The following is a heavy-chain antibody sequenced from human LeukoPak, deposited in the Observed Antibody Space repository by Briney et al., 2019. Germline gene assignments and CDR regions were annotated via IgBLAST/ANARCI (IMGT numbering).Heavy chain of an antibody. J-gene: IGHJ3*02. CDR1: GGSFSGYY. D-gene: IGHD3-10*01. V-gene: IGHV4-39*01. CDR3: ARHKRHGSGRQIDAVDI. CDR2: IYYIGST. Sequence: SETLSLTCAVYGGSFSGYYWGWIRQSPGKGLEWIGSIYYIGSTYYNPSLKSRVTVSLDTPNNQFSLKLSSATAADTAVYYCARHKRHGSGRQIDAVDIWGQGTMVTVSS.